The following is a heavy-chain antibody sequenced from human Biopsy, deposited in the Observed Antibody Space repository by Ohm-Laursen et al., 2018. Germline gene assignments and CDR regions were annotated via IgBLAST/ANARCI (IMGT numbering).Heavy chain of an antibody. Sequence: GTLSLTCAVSGDSVSSGSFYWTWIRQPPGQGLEYIGYIYDRGSTANYNPSLESRVTMSVDMPKNQFSLKLSSVTAADTAIYYCARGMRSSGWPYFNSWGQGTLVTVSS. D-gene: IGHD6-19*01. V-gene: IGHV4-61*01. CDR3: ARGMRSSGWPYFNS. CDR2: IYDRGSTA. CDR1: GDSVSSGSFY. J-gene: IGHJ4*02.